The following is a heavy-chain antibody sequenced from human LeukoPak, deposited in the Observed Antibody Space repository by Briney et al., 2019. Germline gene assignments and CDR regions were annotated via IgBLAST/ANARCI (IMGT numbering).Heavy chain of an antibody. CDR3: ARAGSGSYDSWFDP. Sequence: SETLSLTCTVSDGSISSYYWSWIRQPPGKGLEWIGYIYYSGSTNYNPSLKSRVTISVDTSKNQFSLKLSSVTAADTAVYYCARAGSGSYDSWFDPWGQGTLVTVSS. CDR2: IYYSGST. CDR1: DGSISSYY. J-gene: IGHJ5*02. D-gene: IGHD3-10*01. V-gene: IGHV4-59*01.